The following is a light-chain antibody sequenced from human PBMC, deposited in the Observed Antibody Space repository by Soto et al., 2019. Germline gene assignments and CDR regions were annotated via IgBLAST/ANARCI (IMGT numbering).Light chain of an antibody. CDR1: QSLSSY. CDR3: QQYKA. CDR2: DAS. V-gene: IGKV1-5*01. Sequence: DIKMSQSPSTLCASVGDNITITCRASQSLSSYLAWYQQKPGRAPKLLIFDASSLERGVPSRFSGSGSGTEFRLTISSLQPDDFATYYCQQYKAFGQGTMVDVK. J-gene: IGKJ1*01.